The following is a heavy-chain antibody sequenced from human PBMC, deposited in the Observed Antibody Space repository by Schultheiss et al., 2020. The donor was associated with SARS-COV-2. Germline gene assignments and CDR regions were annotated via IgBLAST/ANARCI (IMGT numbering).Heavy chain of an antibody. Sequence: GGSLRLSCVASGFTFSSYGMHWVRQAPGKGLEWVAVIWYYGSNKYYADSVKGRFTISRDNSKNTLYLQMNSLRAEDTAVYYCARDNYYDSSAHKPVWGQGTTVTVSS. V-gene: IGHV3-33*01. CDR2: IWYYGSNK. D-gene: IGHD3-22*01. CDR3: ARDNYYDSSAHKPV. J-gene: IGHJ6*02. CDR1: GFTFSSYG.